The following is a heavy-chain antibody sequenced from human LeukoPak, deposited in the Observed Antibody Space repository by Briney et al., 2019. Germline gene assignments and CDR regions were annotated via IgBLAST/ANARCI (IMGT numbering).Heavy chain of an antibody. CDR1: GGTFSSYA. CDR2: IIPIFGTA. CDR3: ARGSSGWYGSGYYYYYMDV. V-gene: IGHV1-69*06. D-gene: IGHD6-19*01. Sequence: SVKVSCKASGGTFSSYAISWVRQAPGQGLEWMGGIIPIFGTANYAQKFQGRVTITADKSTSTAYMELSSLRSEDTAVYYCARGSSGWYGSGYYYYYMDVWGKGTTVTVSS. J-gene: IGHJ6*03.